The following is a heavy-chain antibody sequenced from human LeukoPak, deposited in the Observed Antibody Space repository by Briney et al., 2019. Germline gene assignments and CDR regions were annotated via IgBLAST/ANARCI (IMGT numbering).Heavy chain of an antibody. J-gene: IGHJ4*02. CDR3: AKTLDGFWPQFDF. Sequence: PGKSLRLSCAASGFTFTSHGMHWVRQAPGKGLEWVALISHGGGKEHYAESVKGRFTISRDNSRNTVYLQMSSLRSDDTAIYYCAKTLDGFWPQFDFWGQGTLLTVSS. CDR1: GFTFTSHG. D-gene: IGHD5-24*01. CDR2: ISHGGGKE. V-gene: IGHV3-30*18.